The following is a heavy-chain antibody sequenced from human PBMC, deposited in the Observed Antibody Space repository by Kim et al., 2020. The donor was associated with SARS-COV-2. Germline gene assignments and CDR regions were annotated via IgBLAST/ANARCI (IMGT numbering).Heavy chain of an antibody. CDR2: IDPSDSYT. V-gene: IGHV5-10-1*01. J-gene: IGHJ6*02. CDR1: GYSFTSYW. Sequence: GESLQISCKGSGYSFTSYWISWVRQMPGKGLEWMGRIDPSDSYTNYSPSFQGHVTISADKSISTAYLQWSSLKASDTAMYYCARLGRAARPFDYYYYYGMDVWGQGTTVTVSS. D-gene: IGHD6-6*01. CDR3: ARLGRAARPFDYYYYYGMDV.